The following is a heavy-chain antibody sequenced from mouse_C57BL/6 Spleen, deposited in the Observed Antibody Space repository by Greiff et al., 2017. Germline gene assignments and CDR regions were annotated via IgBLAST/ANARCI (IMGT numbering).Heavy chain of an antibody. Sequence: QVQLKQSGAELVKPGASVKMSCKASGYTFTTYPIEWMKQNHGKSLEWIGNFHPYNDDTKYNEKFKGKATLTVEKSSSTVYLELSRLTSDDSAVYYCAIHYYGSSYYDSFAYWGQGTLVTVSA. V-gene: IGHV1-47*01. CDR2: FHPYNDDT. CDR1: GYTFTTYP. J-gene: IGHJ3*01. D-gene: IGHD1-1*01. CDR3: AIHYYGSSYYDSFAY.